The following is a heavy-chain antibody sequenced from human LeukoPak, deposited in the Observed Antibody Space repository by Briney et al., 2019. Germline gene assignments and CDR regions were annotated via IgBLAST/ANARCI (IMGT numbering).Heavy chain of an antibody. Sequence: PGGSLRLSCAASGFSLSSYGMHWVRQAPGKGLEWVAVISYDGSNKYYADSVKGRFTISRDNSKNTLYLQMNSLRAEDTAVYYCAKAVVGTFNYYDYWGQGTLVTVSS. D-gene: IGHD6-13*01. V-gene: IGHV3-30*18. CDR2: ISYDGSNK. J-gene: IGHJ4*02. CDR1: GFSLSSYG. CDR3: AKAVVGTFNYYDY.